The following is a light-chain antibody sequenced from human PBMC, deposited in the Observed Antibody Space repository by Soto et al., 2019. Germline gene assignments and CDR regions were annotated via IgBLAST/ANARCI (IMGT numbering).Light chain of an antibody. CDR3: NSQTTSGIRV. CDR2: EIS. V-gene: IGLV2-14*01. CDR1: ITDVGDSKH. J-gene: IGLJ1*01. Sequence: QSALTQPASVSGSPGQSITISCTGTITDVGDSKHVSWYQHHPGKAPKLIIYEISYRPSGVSNRFSGSKSAYTASLTISGLQAEDEADYYCNSQTTSGIRVFGTGTQVTVL.